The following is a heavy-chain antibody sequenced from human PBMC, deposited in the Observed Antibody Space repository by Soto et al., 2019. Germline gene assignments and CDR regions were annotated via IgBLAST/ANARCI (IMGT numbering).Heavy chain of an antibody. CDR3: ASEGSESYSFDH. J-gene: IGHJ4*02. V-gene: IGHV4-31*03. CDR1: GGPISSGDYY. Sequence: PSETLSLTCNVSGGPISSGDYYWSRIRQHPGKGLEWIGYIYHNGNTHYNPSLKSRVTISLDTSKNQFSLNLSSVTAADTAVYYCASEGSESYSFDHWGQGALVTVSS. CDR2: IYHNGNT. D-gene: IGHD3-10*01.